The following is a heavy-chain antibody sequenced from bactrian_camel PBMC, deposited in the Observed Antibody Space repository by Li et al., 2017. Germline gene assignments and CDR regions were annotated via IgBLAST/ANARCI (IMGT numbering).Heavy chain of an antibody. CDR3: AARESTGPCAWSHFAFTS. Sequence: DVQLVESGGGSAQAGGSLKLSCTASAQIYDSNCLGWFRQAPGKEREGVASSYIGDDSTHYSASVKGRFTISRDKAKNAVFLQMNSLKVEDTAMYYCAARESTGPCAWSHFAFTSWGQGTQVTVS. D-gene: IGHD2*01. J-gene: IGHJ6*01. V-gene: IGHV3S66*01. CDR2: SYIGDDST. CDR1: AQIYDSNC.